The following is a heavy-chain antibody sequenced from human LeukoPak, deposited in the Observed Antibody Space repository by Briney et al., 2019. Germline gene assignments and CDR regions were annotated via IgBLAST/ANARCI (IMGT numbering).Heavy chain of an antibody. Sequence: PGGSLRLSCAASGFTVNSNYMSWVRQAPGKGLEWVSVIYSGGSTYYADSVKGRFTFSRHNSKNTLYLQMNSLRAEDTAVYYCASGRKRGAFDIWGQGTMVTVSS. V-gene: IGHV3-53*04. CDR2: IYSGGST. J-gene: IGHJ3*02. D-gene: IGHD1-1*01. CDR3: ASGRKRGAFDI. CDR1: GFTVNSNY.